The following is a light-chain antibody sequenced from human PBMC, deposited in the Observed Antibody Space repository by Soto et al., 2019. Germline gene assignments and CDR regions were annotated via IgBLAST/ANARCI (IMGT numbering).Light chain of an antibody. V-gene: IGKV3-20*01. CDR2: GAS. Sequence: EIVLTQSPGTLSLSPGERATLSCRASQFIASDCLAWFQQRPGLPPRVLIYGASRRATGVPERFGGSGSGTDFTLTITRLEPEDLAVYYCQQYCDSSAIAYGQGTRLDIK. CDR1: QFIASDC. J-gene: IGKJ5*01. CDR3: QQYCDSSAIA.